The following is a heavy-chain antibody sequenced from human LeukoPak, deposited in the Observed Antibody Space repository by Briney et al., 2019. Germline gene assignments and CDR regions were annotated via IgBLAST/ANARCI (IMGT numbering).Heavy chain of an antibody. Sequence: GGSLRLSCAASGFTFSSYSWNWVRQAPGKGLEWISYITITSSTIKYADSVKGRFTISRDNAKNSLYLQINSLRDEDTAVYYCARGPVTRFEIWGQGTMVTVSS. CDR2: ITITSSTI. CDR3: ARGPVTRFEI. CDR1: GFTFSSYS. V-gene: IGHV3-48*02. J-gene: IGHJ3*02. D-gene: IGHD4-17*01.